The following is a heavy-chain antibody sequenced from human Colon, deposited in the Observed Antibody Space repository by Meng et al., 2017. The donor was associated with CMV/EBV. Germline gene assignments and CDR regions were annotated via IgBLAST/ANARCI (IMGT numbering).Heavy chain of an antibody. CDR2: IYWDDDK. J-gene: IGHJ4*02. Sequence: QNPWKEFGPTLVKPPPTLTLTCTFSGFSLSTIGMGVGWIRQPPGKALEWLGVIYWDDDKRYSPSLKSRLTITKDTSKNQVVLTMTNLDPLDTATYYCAHRPYGSGSYFFDYWGQGTLVTVSS. CDR1: GFSLSTIGMG. D-gene: IGHD3-10*01. V-gene: IGHV2-5*02. CDR3: AHRPYGSGSYFFDY.